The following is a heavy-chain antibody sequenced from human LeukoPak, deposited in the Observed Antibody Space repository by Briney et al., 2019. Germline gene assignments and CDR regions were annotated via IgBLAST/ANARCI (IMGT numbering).Heavy chain of an antibody. CDR3: ANAPDYGPDY. CDR2: ISSSSSYI. Sequence: GGSLRLSCAASGFKFSSYSMKWVRQAPGKGLEWVSFISSSSSYIYYADSLKGRFTISRDNAKNSLYLQMNSLRAEDTAVYYCANAPDYGPDYWGQGTLVTVSS. D-gene: IGHD4-17*01. J-gene: IGHJ4*02. CDR1: GFKFSSYS. V-gene: IGHV3-21*01.